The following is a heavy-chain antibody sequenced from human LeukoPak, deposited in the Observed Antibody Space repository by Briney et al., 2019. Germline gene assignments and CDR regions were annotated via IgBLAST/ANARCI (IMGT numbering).Heavy chain of an antibody. CDR1: GGSISSHY. J-gene: IGHJ4*02. D-gene: IGHD4-23*01. Sequence: SETLSLTCTVSGGSISSHYWSWIRQPAGKGLEWIGRIYTSGSTNYNPSLKSRITMSVETAKNQLSLKLTSVTAADTAVYYCARDAYGGNTLGYYWGQGTLVTVSS. V-gene: IGHV4-4*07. CDR2: IYTSGST. CDR3: ARDAYGGNTLGYY.